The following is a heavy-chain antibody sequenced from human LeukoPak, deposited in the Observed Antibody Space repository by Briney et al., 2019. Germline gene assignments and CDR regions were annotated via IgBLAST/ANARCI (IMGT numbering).Heavy chain of an antibody. CDR1: GYTFTRYA. V-gene: IGHV7-4-1*02. CDR2: INMYTANP. Sequence: GASVKVSCKASGYTFTRYAINWLRQAPGQGLDWMGWINMYTANPAYAQGFTERFVFSLDTSVTTAHLQISNLKTEDTAVYYCARHDNDDDFDYWGQGTLVTVSS. J-gene: IGHJ4*02. CDR3: ARHDNDDDFDY. D-gene: IGHD3-16*01.